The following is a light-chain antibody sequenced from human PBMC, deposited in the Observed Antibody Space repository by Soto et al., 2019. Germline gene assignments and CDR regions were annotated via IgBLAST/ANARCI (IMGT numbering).Light chain of an antibody. CDR1: QSVSSH. CDR2: DAS. Sequence: VWTQSPATLSLSPGERATLSCRASQSVSSHLAWYQQKPGQAPRLLIYDASNRVTGTPARFSVIGSGTYFTLTISSLEPEEFATYFCQQSGNWPHLAQGTRLEIK. J-gene: IGKJ5*01. CDR3: QQSGNWPH. V-gene: IGKV3-11*01.